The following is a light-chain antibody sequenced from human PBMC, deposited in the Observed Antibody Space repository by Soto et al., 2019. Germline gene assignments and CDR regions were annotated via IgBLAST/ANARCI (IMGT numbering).Light chain of an antibody. CDR2: ENN. CDR1: SSNIVAGYE. J-gene: IGLJ1*01. CDR3: QSYDSSLSGYV. Sequence: QSVLTQPPSVSAAPGQRVTISCTGSSSNIVAGYEAHWYQQVPGTAPKLLIYENNTRPSGVPDRFSGSKSGTSASLAITGLQAEDEAEYYCQSYDSSLSGYVFGTGTKVSVL. V-gene: IGLV1-40*01.